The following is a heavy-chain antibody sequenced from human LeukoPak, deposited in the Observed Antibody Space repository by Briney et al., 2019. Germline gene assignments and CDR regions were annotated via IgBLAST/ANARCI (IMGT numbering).Heavy chain of an antibody. CDR1: RYTFTGYY. Sequence: ASVKVSCTASRYTFTGYYIHWVRQAPGQGLEWMGWINPNSGGTNYAQNFQGRVTMTRDTSISTPYMELNRLRSDDTAVYYCARSRPVTPYYFDSWGQGTLVTVSS. V-gene: IGHV1-2*02. CDR3: ARSRPVTPYYFDS. CDR2: INPNSGGT. D-gene: IGHD3-10*01. J-gene: IGHJ4*02.